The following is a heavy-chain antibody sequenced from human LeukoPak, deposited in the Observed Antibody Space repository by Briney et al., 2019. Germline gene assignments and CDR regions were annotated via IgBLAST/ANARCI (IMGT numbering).Heavy chain of an antibody. CDR1: GFTFSSYS. D-gene: IGHD5-12*01. V-gene: IGHV3-21*01. Sequence: GGSLRLSCAASGFTFSSYSMTWVRQAPGKGLEWVSSISSSSSYIYYADSVKGRFTISRDNAKNSLYLQMNSLRAEDTAVYYCARDQGYSGYDSFDYWGQGTLVTASS. CDR3: ARDQGYSGYDSFDY. J-gene: IGHJ4*02. CDR2: ISSSSSYI.